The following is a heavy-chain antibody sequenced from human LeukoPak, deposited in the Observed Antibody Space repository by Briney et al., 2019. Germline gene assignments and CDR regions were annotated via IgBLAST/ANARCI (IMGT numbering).Heavy chain of an antibody. Sequence: GGSLRLSCAASGFTFSSYWMSWVRQAPGKGLEWVAVISYDGSNKYYADSVKGRFTISRDNSKNTLHLQMNSLRAEDTAVYYCAKEGYYYDSSGYNYYYGMDVWGQGTTVTVSS. J-gene: IGHJ6*02. V-gene: IGHV3-30*18. CDR1: GFTFSSYW. CDR3: AKEGYYYDSSGYNYYYGMDV. D-gene: IGHD3-22*01. CDR2: ISYDGSNK.